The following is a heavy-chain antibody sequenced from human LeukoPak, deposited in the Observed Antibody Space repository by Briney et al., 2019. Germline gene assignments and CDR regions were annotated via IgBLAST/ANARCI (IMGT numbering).Heavy chain of an antibody. Sequence: GGSLRLSCTTSGSMFGDYAMSWVRQAPGKELEWVGLIRSKAYGGTIEYAASVKGRFTISRDDSKSVAYLQMNSLETEDTAVYYCTREWSGYSSGWYLYRGQGTLVTVSS. V-gene: IGHV3-49*04. D-gene: IGHD6-19*01. CDR2: IRSKAYGGTI. CDR1: GSMFGDYA. CDR3: TREWSGYSSGWYLY. J-gene: IGHJ4*02.